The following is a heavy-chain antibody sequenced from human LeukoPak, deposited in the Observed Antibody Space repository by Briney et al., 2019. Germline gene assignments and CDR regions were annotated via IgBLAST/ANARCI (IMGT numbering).Heavy chain of an antibody. J-gene: IGHJ4*02. Sequence: GGSLRLSCAASGFTFSSYSMKWVRQAPGKGLEWVSYISSSSGTIYYADSVKGRFTISRDNANNSPYLQMNSLRAEDTAVYYCARRSYSGLDYWGQGTLVTVSS. D-gene: IGHD2-15*01. CDR1: GFTFSSYS. V-gene: IGHV3-48*01. CDR3: ARRSYSGLDY. CDR2: ISSSSGTI.